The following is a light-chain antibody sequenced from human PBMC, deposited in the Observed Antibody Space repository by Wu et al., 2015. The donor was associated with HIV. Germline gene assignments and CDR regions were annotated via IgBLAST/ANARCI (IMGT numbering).Light chain of an antibody. Sequence: EIVLTQSPGTLSLSPGERATLSCRASQSVPSSYLAWYQQKPDQAPRLLIYGASTRATGIPARFSGSGSGTEFTLTISSLQSEDFAIYYCQQYNEWPPYSFGQGTKLEIK. V-gene: IGKV3-15*01. J-gene: IGKJ2*03. CDR1: QSVPSSY. CDR2: GAS. CDR3: QQYNEWPPYS.